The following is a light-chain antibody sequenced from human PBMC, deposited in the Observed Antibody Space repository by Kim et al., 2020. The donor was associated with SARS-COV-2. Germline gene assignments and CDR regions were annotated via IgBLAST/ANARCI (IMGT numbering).Light chain of an antibody. CDR2: AAS. Sequence: SVSPGERASLSYRASQSVDTSLAWYQQKPGQAPRLLIVAASTRATGILGRFSGSGSGTEFTLTISSLQSEDFAVYYCQQYKSWPTFGQGTRLEIK. CDR1: QSVDTS. V-gene: IGKV3-15*01. J-gene: IGKJ5*01. CDR3: QQYKSWPT.